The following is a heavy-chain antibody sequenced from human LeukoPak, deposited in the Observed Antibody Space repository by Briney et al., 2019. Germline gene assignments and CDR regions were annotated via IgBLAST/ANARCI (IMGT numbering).Heavy chain of an antibody. D-gene: IGHD6-19*01. V-gene: IGHV4-34*01. Sequence: SETLSLTCAVYGGSFSGYYWSWIRQPPGKGLEWIGEINHSGSTNYNPSLKSRVTISVDTSKNQFSLKLSSVTAADTAVYYCASPYSSGWDNWFDPWGQGTLVTVSS. CDR1: GGSFSGYY. CDR2: INHSGST. J-gene: IGHJ5*02. CDR3: ASPYSSGWDNWFDP.